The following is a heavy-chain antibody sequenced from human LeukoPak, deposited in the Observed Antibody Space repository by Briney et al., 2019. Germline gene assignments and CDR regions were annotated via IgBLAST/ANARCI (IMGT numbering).Heavy chain of an antibody. CDR1: GYRLADVY. CDR3: ATYYGGDTAFDY. D-gene: IGHD3-22*01. V-gene: IGHV1-24*01. J-gene: IGHJ4*02. Sequence: GASVKVSCRVSGYRLADVYIHWVRQPPGPGLEWMGGLDPGHGEKLYAQKFQGRVSMTEDTSTDSAFMELSSLRSEDTAIYYCATYYGGDTAFDYWGQGTLVTVSS. CDR2: LDPGHGEK.